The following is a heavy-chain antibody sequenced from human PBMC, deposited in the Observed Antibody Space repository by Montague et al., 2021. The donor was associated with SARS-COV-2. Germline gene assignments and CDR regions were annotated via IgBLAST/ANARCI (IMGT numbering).Heavy chain of an antibody. Sequence: SETLSLTCTVSGGSISSYYWSWIRQPPGKALEWIGYIYYSGSTNYNPSLNSRVTISVDTSKNQFSLKLSSVTAADAAVYYCARADFWSGYLYFDYWGQGTLVTVSS. J-gene: IGHJ4*02. D-gene: IGHD3-3*01. CDR2: IYYSGST. V-gene: IGHV4-59*08. CDR3: ARADFWSGYLYFDY. CDR1: GGSISSYY.